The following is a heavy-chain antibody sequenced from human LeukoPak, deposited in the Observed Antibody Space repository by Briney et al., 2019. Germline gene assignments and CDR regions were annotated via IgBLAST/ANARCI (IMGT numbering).Heavy chain of an antibody. D-gene: IGHD2-2*01. CDR2: ISSSSSYT. V-gene: IGHV3-11*06. J-gene: IGHJ4*02. CDR3: AKTRVVPAAHFDY. Sequence: GGSLRLSCAASGFTFSGYYMSWIRQAPGKGLEWVSYISSSSSYTNYADSVKGRFTISRDNAKSSLYLQMNSLRAEDTAVYYCAKTRVVPAAHFDYWGQGTLVTVSS. CDR1: GFTFSGYY.